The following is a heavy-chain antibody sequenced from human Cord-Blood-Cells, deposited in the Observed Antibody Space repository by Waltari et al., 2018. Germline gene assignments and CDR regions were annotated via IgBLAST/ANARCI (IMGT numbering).Heavy chain of an antibody. Sequence: QVQLVESGGGVVQPGRSLRPSCAPLGFPCSSIAMPWVRQAPGKGLEWVAVISYDGSNKYYADSVKGRFTISRDNSKNTLYLQMNSLRAEDTAVYYCAKIPSSGLDYWGQGTLVTVSS. CDR1: GFPCSSIA. J-gene: IGHJ4*02. D-gene: IGHD3-22*01. CDR3: AKIPSSGLDY. V-gene: IGHV3-30-3*02. CDR2: ISYDGSNK.